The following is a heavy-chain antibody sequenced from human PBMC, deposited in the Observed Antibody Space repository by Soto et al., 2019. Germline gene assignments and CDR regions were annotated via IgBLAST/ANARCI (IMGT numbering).Heavy chain of an antibody. J-gene: IGHJ4*02. D-gene: IGHD2-15*01. CDR1: GGSISSDSYY. CDR2: ISYSGST. V-gene: IGHV4-39*01. CDR3: VRLWPPPYSDALPDYTDAFDY. Sequence: QLQLQESGPGLVKPSETLSLTCTVSGGSISSDSYYWGWIRQSPEKGLEWIGSISYSGSTYYNPTLTSRLIISVDTSESQFSLTLSSVTAADTAVYYGVRLWPPPYSDALPDYTDAFDYWGQGTLVTVSS.